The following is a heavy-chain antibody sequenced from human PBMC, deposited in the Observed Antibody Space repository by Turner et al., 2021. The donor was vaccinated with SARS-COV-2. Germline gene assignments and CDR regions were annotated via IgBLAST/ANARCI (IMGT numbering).Heavy chain of an antibody. J-gene: IGHJ6*02. D-gene: IGHD3-16*01. V-gene: IGHV3-66*01. CDR2: IYSGGST. CDR3: ARDLVSYGMDV. Sequence: EVQLVESGGGLVQPGGSLRLSCAASGITVSSNYMSWVRQAPGKGLEWVSVIYSGGSTFYADSVKGRFTISRDNSKNTLYLQINSLRSEDTAVYYCARDLVSYGMDVWDQGTTVTVSS. CDR1: GITVSSNY.